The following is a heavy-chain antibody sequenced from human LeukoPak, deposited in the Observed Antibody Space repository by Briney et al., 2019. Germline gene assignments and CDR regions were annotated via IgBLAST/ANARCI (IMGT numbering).Heavy chain of an antibody. J-gene: IGHJ4*02. CDR2: ISYDGSNK. CDR1: GFTFSSYA. V-gene: IGHV3-30-3*01. Sequence: GRSLRLSCAASGFTFSSYAMHWVRQAPGKGLEWVAVISYDGSNKYYADSVKGRFTISRDNSKNTLYLQMNSLRAEDTAVYYCERDGPTYYYDSSGFSWGQGTLVTVSS. CDR3: ERDGPTYYYDSSGFS. D-gene: IGHD3-22*01.